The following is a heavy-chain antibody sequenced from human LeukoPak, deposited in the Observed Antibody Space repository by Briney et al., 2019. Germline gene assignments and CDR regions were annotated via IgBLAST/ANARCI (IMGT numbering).Heavy chain of an antibody. V-gene: IGHV3-30*19. CDR3: ARSGDFYYYHYTMDV. J-gene: IGHJ6*04. Sequence: GGSLRLSCAASGFTFSSYDMHWVRQAPGKGLEGVAFISYDGSNKYYTDSVKGRFTISRDNSKNTLYLQMDSLRAEDTTVYYCARSGDFYYYHYTMDVWGEGTTVTVSS. CDR1: GFTFSSYD. D-gene: IGHD4-17*01. CDR2: ISYDGSNK.